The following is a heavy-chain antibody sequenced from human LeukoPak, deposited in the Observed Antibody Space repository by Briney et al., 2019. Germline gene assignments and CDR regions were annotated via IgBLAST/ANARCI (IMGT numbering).Heavy chain of an antibody. CDR3: ARRGYYDSSGYYQRPPFDY. J-gene: IGHJ4*02. D-gene: IGHD3-22*01. V-gene: IGHV4-39*07. CDR2: IYYSGST. CDR1: GGSISSSSYY. Sequence: PSETLSLTCTVSGGSISSSSYYWGWIRQPPGKGLEWIGSIYYSGSTNYNPSLKSRVTISVDTSKNQFSLKLSSVTAADTAVYYCARRGYYDSSGYYQRPPFDYWGQGTLVTVSS.